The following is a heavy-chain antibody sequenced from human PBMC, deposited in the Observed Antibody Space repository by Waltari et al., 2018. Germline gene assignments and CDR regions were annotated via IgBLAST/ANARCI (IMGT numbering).Heavy chain of an antibody. V-gene: IGHV3-23*01. CDR2: ISGRGGST. D-gene: IGHD4-17*01. Sequence: VQLLESGGGLVQSGGSLRLSCAASGFTFRRYAMNWVRQAPGKGVWGGSVISGRGGSTDYADAGKGRFTISRDNSKNTLYLQMNNLRVEDTAVYYCASSLYGDYTQIWGRVFDYWGQGTLVTVSS. CDR1: GFTFRRYA. J-gene: IGHJ4*02. CDR3: ASSLYGDYTQIWGRVFDY.